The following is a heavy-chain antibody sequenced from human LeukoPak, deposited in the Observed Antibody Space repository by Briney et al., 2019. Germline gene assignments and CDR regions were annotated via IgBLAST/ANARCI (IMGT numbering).Heavy chain of an antibody. CDR1: GFTVSRNY. CDR3: NYDFWSGNDY. CDR2: IYSGGST. Sequence: PGGSLRLSCAASGFTVSRNYMSWVRQAPGKGLEWVSVIYSGGSTYYSDSVKGRFTISRDNSKNTLYLQMNSLRAEDTAVYYCNYDFWSGNDYWGQGTLVTVSS. V-gene: IGHV3-53*01. D-gene: IGHD3-3*01. J-gene: IGHJ4*02.